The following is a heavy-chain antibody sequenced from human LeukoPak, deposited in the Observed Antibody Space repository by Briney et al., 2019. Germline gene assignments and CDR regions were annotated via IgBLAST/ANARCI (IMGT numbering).Heavy chain of an antibody. CDR1: GFTVSNWA. Sequence: GRSLRLSCAASGFTVSNWAIHWVHQGPGKGLEWVALISYDGNNKFYADSVKGRFTISRDNSKNMLYLQMNSLRPEDTALFYCARASYYFDSSDSKGAFDIWGQGTVVTVSS. CDR3: ARASYYFDSSDSKGAFDI. CDR2: ISYDGNNK. J-gene: IGHJ3*02. V-gene: IGHV3-30-3*01. D-gene: IGHD3-22*01.